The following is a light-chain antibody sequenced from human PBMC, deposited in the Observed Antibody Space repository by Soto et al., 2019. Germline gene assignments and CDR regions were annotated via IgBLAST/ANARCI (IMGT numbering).Light chain of an antibody. J-gene: IGKJ4*01. CDR3: QQRSRWPPGGT. CDR1: QSVSTY. V-gene: IGKV3-11*01. CDR2: DAS. Sequence: EIVLTQSPATLSLSPGERATLSCRASQSVSTYLAWYQQKRGQAPRLLIYDASNRATGIPARFSGSGSGTDFTLTINSLEPEDVAVYYCQQRSRWPPGGTFGGGTKVEI.